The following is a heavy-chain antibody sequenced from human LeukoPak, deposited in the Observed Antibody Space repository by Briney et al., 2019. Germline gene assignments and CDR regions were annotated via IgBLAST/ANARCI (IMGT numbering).Heavy chain of an antibody. V-gene: IGHV1-2*02. D-gene: IGHD2-15*01. CDR1: GYTFTGYY. J-gene: IGHJ4*02. CDR2: INPNSGGT. CDR3: ARESCSGGSCYSGPPNDY. Sequence: ASVKVSCKASGYTFTGYYMHWVRQAPGQGLEWMGWINPNSGGTNYAQKFQGRVTMTRDTSISTAYMELSRLRSDDTALYYYARESCSGGSCYSGPPNDYWGQGTLVTVSS.